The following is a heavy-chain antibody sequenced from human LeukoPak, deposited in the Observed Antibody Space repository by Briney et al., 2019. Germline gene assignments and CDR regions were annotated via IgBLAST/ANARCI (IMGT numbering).Heavy chain of an antibody. V-gene: IGHV4-59*08. Sequence: SETLSLTCAVSGGSISSYYWSWIRQPPGKGLEWIGYIYYSGSTNYNPSLKSRVTISVDTSKNQFSLKLSFVTAADTAVYYCARTYYYDSSGYPEAFDIWGQGTMVTVSS. CDR2: IYYSGST. CDR1: GGSISSYY. D-gene: IGHD3-22*01. CDR3: ARTYYYDSSGYPEAFDI. J-gene: IGHJ3*02.